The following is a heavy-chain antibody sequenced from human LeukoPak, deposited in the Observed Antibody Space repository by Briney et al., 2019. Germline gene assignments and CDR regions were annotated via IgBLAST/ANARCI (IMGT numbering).Heavy chain of an antibody. CDR2: IKQDGSEK. CDR3: ARDLEAWYYGSGGGY. Sequence: PGGSLRLSCAASGFTFSSYEMNWVRQAPGKGLEWVANIKQDGSEKYYVDSVKGRFTISRDNAKNSLYLQMNSLRAEDTAVYYCARDLEAWYYGSGGGYWGQGTLVTVSS. CDR1: GFTFSSYE. J-gene: IGHJ4*02. D-gene: IGHD3-10*01. V-gene: IGHV3-7*01.